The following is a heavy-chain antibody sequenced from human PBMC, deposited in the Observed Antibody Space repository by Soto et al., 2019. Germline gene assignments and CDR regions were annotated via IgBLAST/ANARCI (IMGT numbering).Heavy chain of an antibody. CDR2: IIPIFGTA. J-gene: IGHJ3*02. V-gene: IGHV1-69*01. Sequence: QVQLVQSGAEVKKPGSSVKVSCKASGGTFSSYAISWVRQAPGQGLEWMGGIIPIFGTANYAQKFQGRVTITADESTSTAYMELSSLTSEDTAVYYCAGYYYDSSGYYLRDAFDIRDQGTMVTVSS. D-gene: IGHD3-22*01. CDR1: GGTFSSYA. CDR3: AGYYYDSSGYYLRDAFDI.